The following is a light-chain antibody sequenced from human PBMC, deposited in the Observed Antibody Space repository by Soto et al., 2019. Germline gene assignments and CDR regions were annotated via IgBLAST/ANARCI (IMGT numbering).Light chain of an antibody. J-gene: IGKJ1*01. CDR3: QQYGSSPGT. CDR2: GAS. V-gene: IGKV3-20*01. Sequence: EIVMTQSPATLSLSPVERATLSCRASQSVSSSYLSWYQQKPGQAPRLLIYGASTRATGIPARFSGSGSGTDFTLTISRLEAEDFAVYYCQQYGSSPGTFGQGTKVDIK. CDR1: QSVSSSY.